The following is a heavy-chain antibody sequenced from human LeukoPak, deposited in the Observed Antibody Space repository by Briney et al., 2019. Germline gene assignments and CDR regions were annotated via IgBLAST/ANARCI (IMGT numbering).Heavy chain of an antibody. J-gene: IGHJ4*02. CDR3: ARQHRGSGSYLGYYFDY. CDR1: GGSINSYY. D-gene: IGHD3-10*01. Sequence: PSETLSLTCTVSGGSINSYYWSWIRQPPGKGLEWIGYIYYSGSTKYNPSLKSRVTISVDTSKNQFSLKLSSVTAADTAVYYCARQHRGSGSYLGYYFDYWGQGTLVTVSS. CDR2: IYYSGST. V-gene: IGHV4-59*08.